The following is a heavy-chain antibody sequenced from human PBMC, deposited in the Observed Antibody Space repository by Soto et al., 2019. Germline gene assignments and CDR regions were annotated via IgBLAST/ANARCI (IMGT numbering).Heavy chain of an antibody. V-gene: IGHV3-74*02. CDR2: MDEDGGTT. Sequence: EVQLVESGGGLVRPGGSLRLSCAASGFTFSSYWMHWVRQVPGKGLVWVSRMDEDGGTTDYADSVKGRFTISRDNAKNTLYLQMTSLRVEGTAVYYCARDLSGRADVWGQGTTVTVSS. J-gene: IGHJ6*02. CDR3: ARDLSGRADV. CDR1: GFTFSSYW. D-gene: IGHD3-10*01.